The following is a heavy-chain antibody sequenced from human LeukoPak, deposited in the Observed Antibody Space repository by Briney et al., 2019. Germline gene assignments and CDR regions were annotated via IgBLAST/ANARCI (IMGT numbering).Heavy chain of an antibody. D-gene: IGHD3-3*01. V-gene: IGHV4-31*03. CDR2: IYYSGST. J-gene: IGHJ4*02. CDR1: GGSISSGGYY. CDR3: ARVPYDFWSGSIDY. Sequence: SETLSLTCTVSGGSISSGGYYWSWIRQHPGKGLEWIGYIYYSGSTYYNPSLKSRVTISVDTSKNQFSLKLSFVTAADTAVYYCARVPYDFWSGSIDYWGQGTLVTVSS.